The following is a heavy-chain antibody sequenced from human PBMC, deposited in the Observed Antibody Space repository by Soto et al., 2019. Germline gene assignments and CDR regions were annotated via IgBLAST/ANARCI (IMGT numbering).Heavy chain of an antibody. J-gene: IGHJ3*02. CDR3: ARVGYCSSTSCYTSAFDI. D-gene: IGHD2-2*02. Sequence: QVQLVQSGAEVKKPGSSVKFSCKASGGTFSSYAISWVRQASGQGLEWMGGIIPIFGTAIYAQKFQGRVTITAEGSTSTAYMELSSLRSDDTVVYYCARVGYCSSTSCYTSAFDILVQGTMVTVSS. CDR1: GGTFSSYA. CDR2: IIPIFGTA. V-gene: IGHV1-69*01.